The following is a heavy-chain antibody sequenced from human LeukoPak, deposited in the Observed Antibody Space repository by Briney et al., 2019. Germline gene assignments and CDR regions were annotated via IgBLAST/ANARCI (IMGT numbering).Heavy chain of an antibody. V-gene: IGHV1-2*02. Sequence: ASVKVSCKASGYTFTGYYMHWVRQAPGQGLEWMGWINPNSGGTNYAQKFQGRVTMTRDTSISTACMELSRLRSDDTAVYYCARLAVTTFLNWFDPWGQGTLVTVSS. CDR3: ARLAVTTFLNWFDP. D-gene: IGHD4-17*01. J-gene: IGHJ5*02. CDR2: INPNSGGT. CDR1: GYTFTGYY.